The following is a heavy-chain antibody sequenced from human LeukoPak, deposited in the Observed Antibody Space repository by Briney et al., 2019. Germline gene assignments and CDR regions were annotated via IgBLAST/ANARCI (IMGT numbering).Heavy chain of an antibody. CDR3: ARSGGYFDY. J-gene: IGHJ4*02. V-gene: IGHV4-34*01. Sequence: SETLSLTCAVYGGSFSGYYWSWIRQPPGKGLEWIGEINHSGSTNYNPSLKSRVTISVDTSKNQFSLKLSSVTAADTALYYCARSGGYFDYWGQGTLVTVSS. D-gene: IGHD3-10*01. CDR1: GGSFSGYY. CDR2: INHSGST.